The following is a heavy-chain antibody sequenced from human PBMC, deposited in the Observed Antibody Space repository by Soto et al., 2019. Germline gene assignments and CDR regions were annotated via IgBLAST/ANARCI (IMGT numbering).Heavy chain of an antibody. J-gene: IGHJ6*02. D-gene: IGHD6-13*01. CDR1: GYSFTTYW. CDR3: SRHKGVASAALNYYYYGMDV. CDR2: IYPGDSDT. Sequence: PGESLKISCKASGYSFTTYWIGWVRQMPGKGPEWMGIIYPGDSDTRYSPSFQGQVTISADKSISTAYLQWNSLKASDTAMFFFSRHKGVASAALNYYYYGMDVWGQGTTVTVSS. V-gene: IGHV5-51*01.